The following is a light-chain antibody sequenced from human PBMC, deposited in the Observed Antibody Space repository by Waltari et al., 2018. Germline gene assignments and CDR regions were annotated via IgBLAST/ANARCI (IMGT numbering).Light chain of an antibody. V-gene: IGKV1-5*03. CDR1: RSISSW. CDR3: QQYNGYSWT. J-gene: IGKJ1*01. CDR2: KAS. Sequence: DIQMTQSPSTLSASVGDRVTITCRASRSISSWLAWYQQKPGKAPKLLIYKASSLESGVPSRFSGSGSGTAFTLTISSLQPDDFATYYCQQYNGYSWTFGQGTKVEIK.